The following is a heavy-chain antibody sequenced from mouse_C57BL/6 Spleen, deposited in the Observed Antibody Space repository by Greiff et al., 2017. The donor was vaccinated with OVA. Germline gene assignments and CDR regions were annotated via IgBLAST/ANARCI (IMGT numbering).Heavy chain of an antibody. CDR2: INPNNGGT. D-gene: IGHD2-3*01. CDR1: GYTFTDYN. Sequence: VQLQQSGPELVKPGASVKIPCKASGYTFTDYNMDWVKQSHGKSLEWIGDINPNNGGTIYDQKFKGKATLTVDKSSSTAYMELRSLTSEDTAVYYCARGLYDGYPSWFAYWGQGTLVTVSA. V-gene: IGHV1-18*01. CDR3: ARGLYDGYPSWFAY. J-gene: IGHJ3*01.